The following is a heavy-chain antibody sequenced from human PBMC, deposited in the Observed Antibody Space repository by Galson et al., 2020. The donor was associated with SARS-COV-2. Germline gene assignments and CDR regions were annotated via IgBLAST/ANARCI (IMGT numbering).Heavy chain of an antibody. CDR2: NSGSGGST. Sequence: GESLKISCAASGFTFSSHAMNWVRQAPGKGPEWVSTNSGSGGSTYYEDSVKGRFTIPRDNSKNTVYLQMNSLRAEDTAAYYCAKVAGGLAVAGDFDYWGQGTLVTVSS. CDR1: GFTFSSHA. D-gene: IGHD6-19*01. J-gene: IGHJ4*02. V-gene: IGHV3-23*01. CDR3: AKVAGGLAVAGDFDY.